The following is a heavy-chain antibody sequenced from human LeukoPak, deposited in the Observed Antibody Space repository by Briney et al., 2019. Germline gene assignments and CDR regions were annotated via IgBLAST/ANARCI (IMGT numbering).Heavy chain of an antibody. CDR2: IHTSGTT. V-gene: IGHV4-61*02. J-gene: IGHJ4*02. D-gene: IGHD5-24*01. CDR3: AREQRWLESLDN. Sequence: SETLSLTCTVSGGSISNGNSYWNWIRQPAGKGLEWIGRIHTSGTTNYNPSLKSRVTISVDTSKTQFSLNLNSVTAADTAVYYCAREQRWLESLDNWGQGNLVTVSS. CDR1: GGSISNGNSY.